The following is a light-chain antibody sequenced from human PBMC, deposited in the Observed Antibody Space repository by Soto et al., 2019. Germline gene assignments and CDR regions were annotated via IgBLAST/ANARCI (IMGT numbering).Light chain of an antibody. V-gene: IGKV3-20*01. CDR1: QIILSN. CDR2: GSS. Sequence: EIVMTQSPATLSVSPGERATLSCRASQIILSNLSWYQQQPGQAPRLLIYGSSNRATGIPDRFSGSGSGTDFTLTINRLEPEDFAVYYCQQHGGSPPTFGPGTKVDIK. CDR3: QQHGGSPPT. J-gene: IGKJ3*01.